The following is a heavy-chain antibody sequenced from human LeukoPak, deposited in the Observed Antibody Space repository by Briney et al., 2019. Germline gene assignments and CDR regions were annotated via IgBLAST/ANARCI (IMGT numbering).Heavy chain of an antibody. V-gene: IGHV3-30*02. D-gene: IGHD6-19*01. Sequence: GGSLRLSCAASGFIFSNYVMHWVRQAPGKGLEWVAFIRYDESNKFYADSVKGRFTISRDNSKKILFLQMNSLRAEATAVYYCATMQWLEGVDWFDPWGQGTLVTVSS. CDR2: IRYDESNK. CDR3: ATMQWLEGVDWFDP. J-gene: IGHJ5*02. CDR1: GFIFSNYV.